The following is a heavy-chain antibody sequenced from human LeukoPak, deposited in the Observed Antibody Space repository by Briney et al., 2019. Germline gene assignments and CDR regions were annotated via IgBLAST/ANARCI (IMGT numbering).Heavy chain of an antibody. D-gene: IGHD3-16*01. Sequence: PGGSLRLSCAASEFTFSSYAMSWVRQAPGKGLEWVSAISGSGGSTCYADSVKGRFTISRDNSKNTLYLQMNSLRAEDTAVYYCAKHGGGTTYYFDYWGQGTLVTVSS. V-gene: IGHV3-23*01. CDR1: EFTFSSYA. CDR2: ISGSGGST. J-gene: IGHJ4*02. CDR3: AKHGGGTTYYFDY.